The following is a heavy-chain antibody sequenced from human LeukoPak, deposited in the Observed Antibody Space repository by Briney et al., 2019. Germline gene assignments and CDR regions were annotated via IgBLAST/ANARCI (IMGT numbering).Heavy chain of an antibody. J-gene: IGHJ4*02. D-gene: IGHD1-14*01. V-gene: IGHV4-61*02. Sequence: PSETLSLTCTVSGDSISNHTSYWTWIRQPAGKGLEWIGRIYASTSTSYNPSLKSRVTISVDTSKNQFSLKLSSVTAADTAVYYCARDTRGIRTGFFDYWGQGTLVTVSS. CDR3: ARDTRGIRTGFFDY. CDR2: IYASTST. CDR1: GDSISNHTSY.